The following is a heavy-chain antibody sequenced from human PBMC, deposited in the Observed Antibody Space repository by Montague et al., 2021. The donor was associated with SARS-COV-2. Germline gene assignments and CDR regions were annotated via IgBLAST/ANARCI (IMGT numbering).Heavy chain of an antibody. Sequence: SLRLSCAASGFTFSSYDMHWVRQVTGEGLEWVSAINIVGDTYYSASVKGRFTISRENAKNPLYLQMNSLRAADTAVYYCLREPRYRGNDFYGMDVWGQGTTVTVSS. CDR1: GFTFSSYD. D-gene: IGHD5-12*01. J-gene: IGHJ6*02. V-gene: IGHV3-13*01. CDR3: LREPRYRGNDFYGMDV. CDR2: INIVGDT.